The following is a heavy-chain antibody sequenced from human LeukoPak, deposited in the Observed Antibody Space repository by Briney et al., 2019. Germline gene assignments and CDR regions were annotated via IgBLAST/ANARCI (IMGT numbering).Heavy chain of an antibody. CDR3: ARSGSRGSDVDY. V-gene: IGHV4-59*01. Sequence: SETLSLTCTVSGGSISSYYWSWIRQPPGKGLEWIGYIYYSGSTNYNPSLKSRVTISVDTSKNQFSLKLSSVTAADTAVYYCARSGSRGSDVDYWGQGTLVTVSS. CDR1: GGSISSYY. D-gene: IGHD1-26*01. CDR2: IYYSGST. J-gene: IGHJ4*02.